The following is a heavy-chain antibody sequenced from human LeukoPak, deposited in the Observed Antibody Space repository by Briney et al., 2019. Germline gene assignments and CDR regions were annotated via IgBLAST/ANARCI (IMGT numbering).Heavy chain of an antibody. CDR2: IYYNGGT. Sequence: SETLSLTCTVSGGSISTSSDYWGWIRQSPGKGLEWIGSIYYNGGTHYNPFLKSRVTISVDTSKNQFSLKLSSVTAADTAVYYCARHSRAENYDILTGFDYWGQGTLVTVSS. D-gene: IGHD3-9*01. V-gene: IGHV4-39*01. CDR3: ARHSRAENYDILTGFDY. CDR1: GGSISTSSDY. J-gene: IGHJ4*02.